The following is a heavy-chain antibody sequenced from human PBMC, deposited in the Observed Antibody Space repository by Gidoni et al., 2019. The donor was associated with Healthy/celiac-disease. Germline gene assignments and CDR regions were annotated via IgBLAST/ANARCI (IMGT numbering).Heavy chain of an antibody. CDR1: GGSFSGYY. D-gene: IGHD1-1*01. J-gene: IGHJ4*02. Sequence: QVQLQQWGAGLLKPSETMSLTCAVYGGSFSGYYWSWIRQPPGKGLEWIGEINHSGSTNYNPSLKSRVTISVDTSKNQFSLKLSSVTAADTAVYYCARGRLGRRFDYWGQGTLVTVYS. CDR2: INHSGST. CDR3: ARGRLGRRFDY. V-gene: IGHV4-34*01.